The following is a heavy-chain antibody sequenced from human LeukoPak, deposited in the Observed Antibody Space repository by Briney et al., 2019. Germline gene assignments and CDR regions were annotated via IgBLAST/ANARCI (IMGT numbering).Heavy chain of an antibody. J-gene: IGHJ4*02. CDR1: GFTFSSYA. CDR2: ISGIGANT. Sequence: GGSLRLSREASGFTFSSYAMSWVRQAPGKGLEWVSGISGIGANTYYADSVRGRFTISRDNSKNTLYLQMNSLRAEDTAVYYCAKRLLGYADSSPIDYWGQGTLVTVSS. CDR3: AKRLLGYADSSPIDY. V-gene: IGHV3-23*01. D-gene: IGHD4-17*01.